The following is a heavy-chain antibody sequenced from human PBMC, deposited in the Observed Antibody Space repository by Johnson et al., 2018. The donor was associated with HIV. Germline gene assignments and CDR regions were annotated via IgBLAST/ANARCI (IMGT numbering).Heavy chain of an antibody. J-gene: IGHJ3*02. CDR2: IWYDGSNK. V-gene: IGHV3-33*06. CDR1: GFTFSSYG. Sequence: QMQLVESGGGVVQPGRSLRLSCAASGFTFSSYGMHWVRQAPGKGLEWVAVIWYDGSNKYYADSVKGRFTISRDNSKNTLYLQMNSLRAEDTAVYYCAKDPSKYSSSSYAFDIWGQGTMVTVSS. CDR3: AKDPSKYSSSSYAFDI. D-gene: IGHD6-6*01.